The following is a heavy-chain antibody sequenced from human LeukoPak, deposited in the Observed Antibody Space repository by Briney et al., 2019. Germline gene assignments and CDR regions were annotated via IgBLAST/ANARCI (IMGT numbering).Heavy chain of an antibody. J-gene: IGHJ4*02. CDR1: GITLSNYG. CDR2: ISGSGGGT. V-gene: IGHV3-23*01. CDR3: AKRGVVIRVILVGFHKEAYYFDS. Sequence: GGSLRLSCAVSGITLSNYGMSWVRQAPGKGLEWVAGISGSGGGTDYADSVKGRFTISRDNPKNTLFLQMNNLRAEDTAVYFCAKRGVVIRVILVGFHKEAYYFDSWGQGALVTVSS. D-gene: IGHD3-22*01.